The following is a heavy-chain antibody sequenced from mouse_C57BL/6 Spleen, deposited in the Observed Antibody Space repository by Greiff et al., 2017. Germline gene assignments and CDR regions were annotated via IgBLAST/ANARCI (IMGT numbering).Heavy chain of an antibody. J-gene: IGHJ2*01. CDR3: ARGQLRPFDY. CDR1: GYTFTGYW. Sequence: VQLQQPGAELVMPGASVKLSCKASGYTFTGYWMHWVKQRPGQGLEWIGEIDPSDSYTNSNQKFKGKSPLTVDKSSSTAYMQLSSLTSEDSAVYYCARGQLRPFDYWGQGTTLTVSS. CDR2: IDPSDSYT. D-gene: IGHD3-2*02. V-gene: IGHV1-69*01.